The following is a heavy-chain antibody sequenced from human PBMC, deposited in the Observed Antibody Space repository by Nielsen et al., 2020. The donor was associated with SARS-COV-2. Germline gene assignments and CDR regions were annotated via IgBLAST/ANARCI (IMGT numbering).Heavy chain of an antibody. D-gene: IGHD1-26*01. J-gene: IGHJ1*01. V-gene: IGHV3-11*01. CDR3: ARVSEEYFQH. Sequence: GESLKISCAASGFTFSDYYMSWIRQDPGKGLEWVSYISSSGSTIYYADSVKGRFTISRDNAKNSLYLQMNSLRAEDTAVYYCARVSEEYFQHWGQGTLVTVSS. CDR2: ISSSGSTI. CDR1: GFTFSDYY.